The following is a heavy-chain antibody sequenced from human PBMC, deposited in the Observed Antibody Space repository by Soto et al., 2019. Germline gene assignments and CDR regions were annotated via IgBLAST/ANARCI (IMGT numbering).Heavy chain of an antibody. CDR3: ARKRGNSPGSYYKYGMGA. CDR1: GFSLSNARMG. CDR2: IFSNDEK. J-gene: IGHJ6*02. Sequence: QVTLKESGPVLVKPTETLTLTCTVSGFSLSNARMGVSWIRQPPGKALEWLAHIFSNDEKSYSTSLKSRLTTSKDTPKSQVVLTMTNMALGKTPTYYGARKRGNSPGSYYKYGMGAGGQGPTVTVPS. D-gene: IGHD3-10*01. V-gene: IGHV2-26*01.